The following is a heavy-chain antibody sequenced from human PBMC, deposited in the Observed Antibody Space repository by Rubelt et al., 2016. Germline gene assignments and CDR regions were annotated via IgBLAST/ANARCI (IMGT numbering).Heavy chain of an antibody. D-gene: IGHD6-19*01. CDR3: ARGYSSGWDLDY. V-gene: IGHV3-30*04. J-gene: IGHJ4*02. CDR2: ISYDGSNK. Sequence: VRQAPGKGLEWVAVISYDGSNKYYADSVKGRFTISRDNSKNTLYLQMNSLRAEDTAVYYCARGYSSGWDLDYWGQGTLVTVSS.